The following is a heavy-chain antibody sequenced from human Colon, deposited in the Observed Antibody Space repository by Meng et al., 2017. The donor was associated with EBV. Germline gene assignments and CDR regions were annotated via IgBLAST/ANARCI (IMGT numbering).Heavy chain of an antibody. Sequence: VLSCDEIKKPTASGKSPCKASGYSFSRYPMNWVRQAPGQGLEWMGWISTNTGNPTYAQGFTGRFVFSVDTSVSTAYLQISSLKAEDTAVYYCGTLKYTSGFYGPAYWGQGALVTVSS. CDR3: GTLKYTSGFYGPAY. CDR2: ISTNTGNP. J-gene: IGHJ4*02. V-gene: IGHV7-4-1*02. D-gene: IGHD6-19*01. CDR1: GYSFSRYP.